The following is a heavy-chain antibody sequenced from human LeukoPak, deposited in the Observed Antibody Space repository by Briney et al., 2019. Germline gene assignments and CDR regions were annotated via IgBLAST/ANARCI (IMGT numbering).Heavy chain of an antibody. CDR1: GGSIGDYY. D-gene: IGHD2-2*01. CDR3: ARARYANAWYAFDI. Sequence: SETLSLTCTVSGGSIGDYYWSWIREPPGKGLEWIGYLYYSRNTNYSPSLKSRVTISADTSKNQFSLKLTSVTAADTAVYYCARARYANAWYAFDIWGQGTMVTVSS. V-gene: IGHV4-59*01. J-gene: IGHJ3*02. CDR2: LYYSRNT.